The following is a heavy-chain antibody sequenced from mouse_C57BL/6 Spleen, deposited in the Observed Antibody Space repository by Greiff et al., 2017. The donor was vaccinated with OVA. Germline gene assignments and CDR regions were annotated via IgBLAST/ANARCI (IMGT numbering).Heavy chain of an antibody. CDR2: IYPGDGDT. CDR3: ASPYPWFAY. CDR1: GYAFSSSW. V-gene: IGHV1-82*01. Sequence: VKLMESGPELVKPGASVKISCKASGYAFSSSWMNWVKQRPGKGLEWIGRIYPGDGDTNYNGKFKGKATLTADKSSSTAYMQLSSLTSEDSAVYFCASPYPWFAYWGQGTLVTVSA. J-gene: IGHJ3*01.